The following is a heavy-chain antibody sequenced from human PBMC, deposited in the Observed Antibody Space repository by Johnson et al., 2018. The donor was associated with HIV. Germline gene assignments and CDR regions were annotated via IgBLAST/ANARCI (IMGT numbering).Heavy chain of an antibody. CDR3: ARGPIADDAFDI. Sequence: QMHLVESGGGLVKPGGSLRVSCAASGFTFRDYHMSWIRQAPGKGVEWLSYISGSGSIIYYADSVKGRFTISRDNSKNTLYLQMNSLRAEDTAVYFCARGPIADDAFDIWGQGTMVTVSS. D-gene: IGHD3-16*02. V-gene: IGHV3-11*04. CDR2: ISGSGSII. CDR1: GFTFRDYH. J-gene: IGHJ3*02.